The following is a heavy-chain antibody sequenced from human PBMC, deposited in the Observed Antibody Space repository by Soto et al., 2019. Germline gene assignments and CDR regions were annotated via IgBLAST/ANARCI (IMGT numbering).Heavy chain of an antibody. CDR3: ARGRVGVTIFGVANIWGHYYFRGLDV. D-gene: IGHD3-3*01. CDR1: GYTFTSYD. V-gene: IGHV1-8*01. Sequence: ASVKVSCKASGYTFTSYDINWVRQATGQGLEWMGWMNPNSGNTGYAQKFQGRVTMTRNTSISTAYMELSSLRSEDTAVYYCARGRVGVTIFGVANIWGHYYFRGLDVWGQGTTVTVSS. J-gene: IGHJ6*02. CDR2: MNPNSGNT.